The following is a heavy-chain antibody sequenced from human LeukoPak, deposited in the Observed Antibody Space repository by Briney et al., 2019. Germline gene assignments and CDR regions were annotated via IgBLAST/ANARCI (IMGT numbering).Heavy chain of an antibody. D-gene: IGHD3-16*01. Sequence: SETLSLTCTVSGDSISSGDYYWSWIRQPAGTGLEWIGRISSSGSTNYNPSLKSRVTISVDTSKNQFSLKLSSVTAADTAVYYCARQRIMHYFDYWGQGTLVTVSS. CDR1: GDSISSGDYY. CDR2: ISSSGST. V-gene: IGHV4-61*02. CDR3: ARQRIMHYFDY. J-gene: IGHJ4*02.